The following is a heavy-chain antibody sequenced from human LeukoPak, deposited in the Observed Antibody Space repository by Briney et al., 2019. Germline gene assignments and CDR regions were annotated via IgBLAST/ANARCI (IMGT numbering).Heavy chain of an antibody. CDR1: GGSFSGYY. D-gene: IGHD3-22*01. V-gene: IGHV4-34*01. CDR3: ARGEITYYYDSSGYYSLVGYFDY. Sequence: SETLSLTCAVYGGSFSGYYWSWIRQPPGKGLEWIGEINHSGSTNYDPSLKSRVTISVDTSKNQFSLKLSSVTAADTAVYYCARGEITYYYDSSGYYSLVGYFDYWGQGTLVTVSS. J-gene: IGHJ4*02. CDR2: INHSGST.